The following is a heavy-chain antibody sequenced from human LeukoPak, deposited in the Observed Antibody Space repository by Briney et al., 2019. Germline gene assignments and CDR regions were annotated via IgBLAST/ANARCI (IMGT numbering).Heavy chain of an antibody. J-gene: IGHJ6*02. Sequence: SGGSLRLSCAASGFTFSSYWMSWVRQAPGKGLEWVANIKQDGNEKYYVDSVKGRFTISRDNAKNSLYLQMNSLRAEDTAVYYCARDLSLVWFGDVSYYYYGMDVWGQGTTVTVSS. CDR3: ARDLSLVWFGDVSYYYYGMDV. D-gene: IGHD3-10*01. CDR1: GFTFSSYW. V-gene: IGHV3-7*01. CDR2: IKQDGNEK.